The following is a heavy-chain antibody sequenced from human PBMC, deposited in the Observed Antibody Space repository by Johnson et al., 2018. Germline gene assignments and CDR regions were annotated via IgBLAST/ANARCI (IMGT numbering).Heavy chain of an antibody. J-gene: IGHJ6*03. CDR1: GFTFSRYA. D-gene: IGHD2-15*01. CDR3: ARALSGYCSGGSCYGLFQHYYYYMDV. V-gene: IGHV3-30-3*01. Sequence: QVQLVEAGGGVVQPGRSLRLSCAASGFTFSRYAVHWVRQAPGKGLEWVAVISYDGSNKYYVDSVKGRFTISRDNSKNTMYLQMNSLRAEDTAVYYCARALSGYCSGGSCYGLFQHYYYYMDVWGKGTTVTVSS. CDR2: ISYDGSNK.